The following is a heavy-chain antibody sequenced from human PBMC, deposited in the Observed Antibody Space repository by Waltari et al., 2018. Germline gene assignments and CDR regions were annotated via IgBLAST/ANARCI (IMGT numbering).Heavy chain of an antibody. V-gene: IGHV4-34*01. CDR1: GGSFSGYY. J-gene: IGHJ4*02. Sequence: QVQLQQWGAGLLKPSETLSLTCAVYGGSFSGYYWSWIRQPPGKGLEWIGEINHSGSTNYNPSLKSRVTRSVDTSKNQFSLKLSAVTAADTAVYYCARGGYCSGGSCSKGYDYWGQGTLVTVSS. CDR3: ARGGYCSGGSCSKGYDY. D-gene: IGHD2-15*01. CDR2: INHSGST.